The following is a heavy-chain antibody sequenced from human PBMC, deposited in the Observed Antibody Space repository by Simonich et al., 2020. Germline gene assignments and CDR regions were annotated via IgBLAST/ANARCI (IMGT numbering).Heavy chain of an antibody. CDR1: GFTFSSYS. CDR2: ISSSSSYI. D-gene: IGHD6-19*01. Sequence: EVQLVESGGGLVKPGGSLRLSCAASGFTFSSYSMNWVRQAPGKGLERVSSISSSSSYIYYADAGKGRFTISRDNAKNSLYLQRNSLRAEDTAVYYCARWIAVAGTGAYGMDVWGQGTTVTVSS. J-gene: IGHJ6*02. CDR3: ARWIAVAGTGAYGMDV. V-gene: IGHV3-21*01.